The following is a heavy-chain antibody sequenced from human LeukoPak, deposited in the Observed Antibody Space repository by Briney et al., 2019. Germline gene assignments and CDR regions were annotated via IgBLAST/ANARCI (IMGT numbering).Heavy chain of an antibody. CDR1: GFTFNSYG. CDR2: IWYDGSNK. Sequence: GRSLRLSCAASGFTFNSYGMHWVRQAPGKGLEWVAVIWYDGSNKYYADSVKGRFTISRDNSKNTLYLQMNSLRAEDTAVYYCARDGHYYDNSGYYPDYWGQGTLVTGSS. CDR3: ARDGHYYDNSGYYPDY. D-gene: IGHD3-22*01. V-gene: IGHV3-33*01. J-gene: IGHJ4*02.